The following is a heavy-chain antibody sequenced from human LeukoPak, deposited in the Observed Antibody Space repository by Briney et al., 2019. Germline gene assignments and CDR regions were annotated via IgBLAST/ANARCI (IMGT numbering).Heavy chain of an antibody. Sequence: PSETLSLTCTVSGASISSSTYYWGWIRQPPGKGLEWIGSNTYYNPSLKSRVTISLDTSKNQFSLKLSSVTAADTAVYYCARHPLCSSTSCPFAFDIWGQGTMVTVSS. CDR1: GASISSSTYY. D-gene: IGHD2-2*01. CDR2: NT. V-gene: IGHV4-39*01. CDR3: ARHPLCSSTSCPFAFDI. J-gene: IGHJ3*02.